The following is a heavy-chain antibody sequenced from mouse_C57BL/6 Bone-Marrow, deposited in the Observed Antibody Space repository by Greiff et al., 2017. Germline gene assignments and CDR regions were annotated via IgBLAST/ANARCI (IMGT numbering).Heavy chain of an antibody. D-gene: IGHD4-1*01. CDR2: INPNNGGT. CDR1: GYTFTDYN. V-gene: IGHV1-22*01. Sequence: VQLQQSGPELVKPGASVKMSCKASGYTFTDYNMHWVKQSHGKSLEWIGYINPNNGGTSYNQKFKGKATLTVNKSSSTAYMELRSLTSEDSAVYYCARPKLGRYDMDYWGQGTSVTVSS. J-gene: IGHJ4*01. CDR3: ARPKLGRYDMDY.